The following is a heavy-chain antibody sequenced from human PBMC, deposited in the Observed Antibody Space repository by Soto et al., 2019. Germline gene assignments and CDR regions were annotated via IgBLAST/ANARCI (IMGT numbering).Heavy chain of an antibody. J-gene: IGHJ6*02. CDR2: IVVGSGHT. D-gene: IGHD2-2*01. Sequence: QTQLVQSGPEVKKPGTSVKVSCKTSGFTFTSSAMQWVRQARGQRLEWIGWIVVGSGHTNYAQKFQERVTITRDMSTSTAYMELSSLRSEDTAMYYCAAASSTSGGYYGMDVWGQGTTVTVSS. CDR3: AAASSTSGGYYGMDV. V-gene: IGHV1-58*02. CDR1: GFTFTSSA.